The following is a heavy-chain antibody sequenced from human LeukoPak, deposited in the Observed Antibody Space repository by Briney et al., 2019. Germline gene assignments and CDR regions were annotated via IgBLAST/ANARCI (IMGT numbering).Heavy chain of an antibody. CDR1: GDTLTEVS. J-gene: IGHJ4*02. D-gene: IGHD6-13*01. CDR2: FDPEDVET. Sequence: GASVSVSFAVSGDTLTEVSMHWVRRAPGKGGGGLGGFDPEDVETIYAQKFQGRVTMTEHPSTDTAYMELSSLRSEDTAVYYCATVRYSTSSSYYLDYWGQGPLVTVSS. CDR3: ATVRYSTSSSYYLDY. V-gene: IGHV1-24*01.